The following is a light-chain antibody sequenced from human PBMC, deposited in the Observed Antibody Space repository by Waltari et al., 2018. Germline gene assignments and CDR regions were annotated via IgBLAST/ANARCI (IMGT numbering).Light chain of an antibody. V-gene: IGKV4-1*01. CDR2: WAS. Sequence: DIVMTQSPDSLAVSLGERAPINCKPSQSVLYSSNNKNYLAWYQQKPGQPPKLLIYWASTRESGVPDRFSGSGSGTDFTLTISSLQAEDVAVYYCQQYYSTPPMYTFGQGTKLEIK. CDR3: QQYYSTPPMYT. J-gene: IGKJ2*01. CDR1: QSVLYSSNNKNY.